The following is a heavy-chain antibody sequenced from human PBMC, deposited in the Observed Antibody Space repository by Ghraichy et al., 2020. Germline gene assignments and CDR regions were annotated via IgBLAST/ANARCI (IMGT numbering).Heavy chain of an antibody. D-gene: IGHD3-16*01. CDR3: ARDLFMTADGATPDY. CDR1: GYSFTSYA. CDR2: NSAYSGNT. V-gene: IGHV1-18*01. Sequence: GESLNISCKTSGYSFTSYAITWVRQAPGQGLEWMGWNSAYSGNTFYAQKLQGRVTMTTDASTSTAYMELRSLTSDDTAVYYCARDLFMTADGATPDYWGQGTLVTVSS. J-gene: IGHJ4*02.